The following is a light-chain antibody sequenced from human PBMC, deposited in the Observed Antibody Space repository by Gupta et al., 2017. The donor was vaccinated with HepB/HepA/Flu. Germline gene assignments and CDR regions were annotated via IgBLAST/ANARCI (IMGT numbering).Light chain of an antibody. CDR2: TAS. CDR1: QSISSW. V-gene: IGKV1-5*03. CDR3: QQYSRYSWT. J-gene: IGKJ1*01. Sequence: DLQMTQSPSTLSASVGDRVTITCRASQSISSWLAWYQQKPGKAPKLLISTASSLESGVPSRFSGSATGTDFTLTISSLQPYDFATYYCQQYSRYSWTFGQGTKVEIK.